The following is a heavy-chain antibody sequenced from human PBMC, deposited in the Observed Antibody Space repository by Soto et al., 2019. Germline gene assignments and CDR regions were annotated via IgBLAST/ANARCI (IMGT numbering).Heavy chain of an antibody. Sequence: QVQLVESGGGVVQPGRSLRLSCAASGFTFSSYGMHWVRQAPGKGLEWVAVISFDGNIKYYADSVKGRFTISRDNSKNTLYLQMNSLRAEDTAVYYCAKDATGQSESFGAAFDIWGQGTMVTVSS. J-gene: IGHJ3*02. D-gene: IGHD1-26*01. CDR1: GFTFSSYG. V-gene: IGHV3-30*18. CDR3: AKDATGQSESFGAAFDI. CDR2: ISFDGNIK.